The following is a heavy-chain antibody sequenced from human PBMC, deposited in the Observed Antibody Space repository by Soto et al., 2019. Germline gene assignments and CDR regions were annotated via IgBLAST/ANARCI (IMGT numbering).Heavy chain of an antibody. CDR1: WFSRSTSGVG. Sequence: QITLKESGPTLVKPTQTLTLTCTFSWFSRSTSGVGVGWIRQPPGKALEWLALIYWDDDKRYSPSLRSRLTITKDTPKNHVVLTMTNMDPVDTATYYCAHYGDYRTAFDLWGQGTMVTVSS. J-gene: IGHJ3*01. CDR2: IYWDDDK. D-gene: IGHD4-17*01. V-gene: IGHV2-5*02. CDR3: AHYGDYRTAFDL.